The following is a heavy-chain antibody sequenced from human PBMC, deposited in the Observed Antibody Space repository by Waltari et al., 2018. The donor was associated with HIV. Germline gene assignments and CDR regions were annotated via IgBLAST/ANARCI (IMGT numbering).Heavy chain of an antibody. CDR3: ARSSKRGGFDY. D-gene: IGHD3-10*01. J-gene: IGHJ4*02. CDR2: INHNSGGT. CDR1: VYTFPGYS. V-gene: IGHV1-2*02. Sequence: VQLAQPGAEVQKPGASARVPRPSSVYTFPGYSLHSRRQAPGQGLEWIGWINHNSGGTNYAQKFQGRVTMTRDTSISTAYMELSRLRSDDTAVYYCARSSKRGGFDYWGQGTLVTVSS.